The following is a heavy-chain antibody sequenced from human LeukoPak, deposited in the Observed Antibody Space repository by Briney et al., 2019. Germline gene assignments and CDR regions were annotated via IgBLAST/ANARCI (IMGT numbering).Heavy chain of an antibody. V-gene: IGHV3-30*18. D-gene: IGHD6-19*01. CDR1: GFTFSSYG. Sequence: GRSLRLSCAASGFTFSSYGMHWVRQAPGKGLEWVAVISYDGSNKYYADSVKGRFTISRDNSKNTLYLQMNSLRAEDTAVYYCAKDPHPSGWYMDYWGQGTLVTVSS. CDR2: ISYDGSNK. J-gene: IGHJ4*02. CDR3: AKDPHPSGWYMDY.